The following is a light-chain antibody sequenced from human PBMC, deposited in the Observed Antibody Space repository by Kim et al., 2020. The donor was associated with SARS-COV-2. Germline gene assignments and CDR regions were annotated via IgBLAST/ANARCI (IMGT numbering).Light chain of an antibody. CDR1: KLGDKY. Sequence: SYELTQPPSVSVSPGQTASITCSGEKLGDKYACWYQQKPGQSPVLVIYQDSKRPTGIPERFSGTNAGNTANLTISGTQAMDEADYYCQAWDSSTVVFGGGTQLSVL. J-gene: IGLJ2*01. V-gene: IGLV3-1*01. CDR3: QAWDSSTVV. CDR2: QDS.